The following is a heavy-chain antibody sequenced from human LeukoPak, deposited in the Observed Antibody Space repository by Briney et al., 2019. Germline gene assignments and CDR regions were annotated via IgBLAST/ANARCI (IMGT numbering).Heavy chain of an antibody. CDR3: ARAGGATAYRFDY. CDR1: GYTFTGYY. J-gene: IGHJ4*02. CDR2: MNPNSGNT. D-gene: IGHD1-26*01. Sequence: ASVKVSCKASGYTFTGYYMHWVLQAPGQGLEWMGWMNPNSGNTGYAQKFQGRVTMTRNTSISTAYMELSSLRSEDTAVYYCARAGGATAYRFDYWGQGTLVTVSS. V-gene: IGHV1-8*02.